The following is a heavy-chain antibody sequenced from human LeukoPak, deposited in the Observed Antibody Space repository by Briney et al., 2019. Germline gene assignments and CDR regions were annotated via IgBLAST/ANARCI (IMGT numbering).Heavy chain of an antibody. D-gene: IGHD3/OR15-3a*01. J-gene: IGHJ4*02. CDR2: IYHSGST. V-gene: IGHV4-39*01. Sequence: SETLSLTCTVSGGSISSSSYYWGWIRQPPGKGLEWIGEIYHSGSTNYNPSLRSRVTISVDTSKNQISLRLTSVTAADTAMYYCARQTGSGLFTLPGGQGTLVTVSS. CDR3: ARQTGSGLFTLP. CDR1: GGSISSSSYY.